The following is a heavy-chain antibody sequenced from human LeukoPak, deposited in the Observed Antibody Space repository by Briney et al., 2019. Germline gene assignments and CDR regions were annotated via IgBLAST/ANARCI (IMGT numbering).Heavy chain of an antibody. J-gene: IGHJ4*02. CDR1: GLSLNTKTMR. CDR3: AASYGTYSYSFDF. Sequence: SGPALVNPTQTLTLTCSFSGLSLNTKTMRASWIRQPPVKALEWLARIDWDDDKFYSTSLKTRLTISKDTSKNQVVLTMTDMDPVDTATYYCAASYGTYSYSFDFWGQGTLVTVSS. V-gene: IGHV2-70*04. D-gene: IGHD5-18*01. CDR2: IDWDDDK.